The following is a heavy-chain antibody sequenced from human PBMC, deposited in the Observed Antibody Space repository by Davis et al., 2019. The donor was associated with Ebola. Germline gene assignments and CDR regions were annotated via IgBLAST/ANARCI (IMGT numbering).Heavy chain of an antibody. CDR3: SWLNFDY. J-gene: IGHJ4*02. Sequence: GESLKISCRPSGFSFTSYAMTWVRQAPGRGLECVGRIKSKTDGETTDYAAPVKDRFTISRDDSKNTVYLQMNTLKIEDTAVYYCSWLNFDYWGQGSLVTVSS. CDR1: GFSFTSYA. V-gene: IGHV3-15*01. D-gene: IGHD6-19*01. CDR2: IKSKTDGETT.